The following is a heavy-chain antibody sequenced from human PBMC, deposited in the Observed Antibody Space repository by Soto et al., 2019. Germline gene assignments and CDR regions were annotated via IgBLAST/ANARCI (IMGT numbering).Heavy chain of an antibody. Sequence: SETLSLTCAVYGGSFSGYYWSWIRQPPGKGLEWIGEINHSGSTNCNPSLKSRVTISVDTSKNQFSLKLSSVTAADTAVYYCARGPIVVVVADTFCYYYYGMDVWGQGTTVT. D-gene: IGHD2-15*01. CDR2: INHSGST. V-gene: IGHV4-34*01. CDR3: ARGPIVVVVADTFCYYYYGMDV. CDR1: GGSFSGYY. J-gene: IGHJ6*01.